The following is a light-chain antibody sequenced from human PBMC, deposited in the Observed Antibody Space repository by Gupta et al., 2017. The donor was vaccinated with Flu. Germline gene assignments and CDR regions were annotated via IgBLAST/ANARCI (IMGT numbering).Light chain of an antibody. CDR3: SSYTGSSNVL. Sequence: QSALTQPASVSGSPGQSLPSSCTGTSSDIGFYNYVSWYQQHPGNAHKLMIYDVSSRTSGVSNRFSGSKTGNTASLTISGLQVEDDADYYCSSYTGSSNVLFGGGTKLAVL. J-gene: IGLJ2*01. CDR1: SSDIGFYNY. CDR2: DVS. V-gene: IGLV2-14*03.